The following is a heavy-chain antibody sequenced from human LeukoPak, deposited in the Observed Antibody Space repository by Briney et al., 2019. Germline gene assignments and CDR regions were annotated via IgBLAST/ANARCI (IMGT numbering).Heavy chain of an antibody. CDR3: ARVSAAAGTFDY. Sequence: PGGSLRLSCAASGFTFSSYEMNWVRQAPGKGLEWVSYISSSGSTIYYADSVKGRFTISRDNAKNSLYLQKNSLRAEDTAVYYCARVSAAAGTFDYWGQGTLVTVSS. D-gene: IGHD6-13*01. CDR1: GFTFSSYE. V-gene: IGHV3-48*03. CDR2: ISSSGSTI. J-gene: IGHJ4*02.